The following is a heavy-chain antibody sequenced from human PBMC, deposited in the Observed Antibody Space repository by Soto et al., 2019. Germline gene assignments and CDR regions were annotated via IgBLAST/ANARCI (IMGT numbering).Heavy chain of an antibody. CDR3: ASTAHSSGWYSGGFDY. V-gene: IGHV4-59*01. J-gene: IGHJ4*02. D-gene: IGHD6-19*01. CDR2: IYYSGST. Sequence: QVQLQESGPGLVKPSETLSLTCTVSGGSISSYYWSWIRQPPGKGLEWIGYIYYSGSTNYNPSLTSRVTISVDTSKNPFSLKLSSVTAADTAVYYCASTAHSSGWYSGGFDYWGQGTLVTVSS. CDR1: GGSISSYY.